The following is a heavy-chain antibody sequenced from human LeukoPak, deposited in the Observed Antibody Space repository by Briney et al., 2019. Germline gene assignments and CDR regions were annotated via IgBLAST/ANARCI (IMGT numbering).Heavy chain of an antibody. CDR2: IIPIFGTA. CDR1: GGTLSSYA. V-gene: IGHV1-69*13. Sequence: ASVKVSCTASGGTLSSYAISWVRQAPGQGLEWMGGIIPIFGTANYAQKFQGRVTITADESTSTAYMELSSLRSEDTAVYYCARAGRSPYYGSGSYYNGFHYYYGMDVWGQGTTVTVSS. D-gene: IGHD3-10*01. J-gene: IGHJ6*02. CDR3: ARAGRSPYYGSGSYYNGFHYYYGMDV.